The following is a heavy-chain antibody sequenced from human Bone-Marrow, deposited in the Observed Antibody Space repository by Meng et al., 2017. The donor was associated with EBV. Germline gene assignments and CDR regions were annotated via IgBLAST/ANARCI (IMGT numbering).Heavy chain of an antibody. V-gene: IGHV1-18*01. Sequence: QVQLVQSGAEVKKPXASVKVSCKASGYSFSTYVINWVRQAPGQGLEWMGWISVDSGNTNYAQKLQGRVTMTTDTSTNTAYMELRSLRYDDTAVYYCAKSPPTGWFDPWCQGTLVTVSS. CDR1: GYSFSTYV. CDR2: ISVDSGNT. D-gene: IGHD1-1*01. J-gene: IGHJ5*02. CDR3: AKSPPTGWFDP.